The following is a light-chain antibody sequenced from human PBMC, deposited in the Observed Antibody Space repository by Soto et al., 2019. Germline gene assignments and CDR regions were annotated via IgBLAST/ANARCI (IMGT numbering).Light chain of an antibody. Sequence: QSVLTQPPSVSAAPGPMVTISCSGSSSNIGNNFVSWYQQLPGTAPKLLIYDNNKRPSGIPDRFSGSKSGTSATLGITGLQTGDEADYYCGTWDSSLSAGVFGGGTKLTVL. CDR3: GTWDSSLSAGV. V-gene: IGLV1-51*01. CDR1: SSNIGNNF. CDR2: DNN. J-gene: IGLJ2*01.